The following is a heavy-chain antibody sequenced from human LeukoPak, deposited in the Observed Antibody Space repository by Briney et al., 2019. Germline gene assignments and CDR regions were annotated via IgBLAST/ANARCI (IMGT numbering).Heavy chain of an antibody. CDR3: AREERYGDPFFDY. Sequence: SVKVSCKASGGTFSSYAISWVRQAPGRGLEWMGRIIPILGIANYAQKFQGRVTITADKSTSTAYMELSSLRSEDTAVYYCAREERYGDPFFDYWGQGTLVTVSS. CDR2: IIPILGIA. CDR1: GGTFSSYA. V-gene: IGHV1-69*04. J-gene: IGHJ4*02. D-gene: IGHD4-17*01.